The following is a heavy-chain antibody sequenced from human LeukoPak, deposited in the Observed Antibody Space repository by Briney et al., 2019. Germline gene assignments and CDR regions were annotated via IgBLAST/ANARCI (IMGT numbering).Heavy chain of an antibody. Sequence: SETLSLTCAAFGGSISSYYWSWIRQPPGKGLEWIGYIYSTGSTNYNPSLESRVTISVDTSKKQFSLKLSSVTAADTAVYYCARGLYDSSGYYIDAFDIWGQGTMVTVSS. CDR2: IYSTGST. V-gene: IGHV4-59*01. CDR3: ARGLYDSSGYYIDAFDI. D-gene: IGHD3-22*01. CDR1: GGSISSYY. J-gene: IGHJ3*02.